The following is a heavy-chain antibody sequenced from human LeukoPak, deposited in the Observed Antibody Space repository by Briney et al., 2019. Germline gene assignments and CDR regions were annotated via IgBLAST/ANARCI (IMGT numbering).Heavy chain of an antibody. CDR2: INHSGST. CDR1: GGPFSGYY. J-gene: IGHJ4*02. Sequence: SETLSLTCAVYGGPFSGYYWSWIRQPPGKGLEWIGEINHSGSTNYNPSLKSRVTISVDTSKNQFSLKLSSVTAADTAVYYCARGRPYYYGSGSYLVYWGQGTLVTVSS. CDR3: ARGRPYYYGSGSYLVY. V-gene: IGHV4-34*01. D-gene: IGHD3-10*01.